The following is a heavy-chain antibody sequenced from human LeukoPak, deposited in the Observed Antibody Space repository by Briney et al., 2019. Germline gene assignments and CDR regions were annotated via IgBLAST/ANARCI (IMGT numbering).Heavy chain of an antibody. V-gene: IGHV4-34*01. CDR3: ARGLGEGYPDY. D-gene: IGHD5-24*01. Sequence: SETLSLTCAVDGGSFSGFYWTWMRQPPGKELEWIGEIKHGGFTSYHPSLKSRVTMSEDTSNNQFSLKLTSVTAADTAVYYCARGLGEGYPDYWGPGTLVTVSS. J-gene: IGHJ4*02. CDR2: IKHGGFT. CDR1: GGSFSGFY.